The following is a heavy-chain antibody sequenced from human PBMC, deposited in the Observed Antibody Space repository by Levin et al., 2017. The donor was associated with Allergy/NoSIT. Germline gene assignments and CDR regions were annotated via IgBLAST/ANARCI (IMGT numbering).Heavy chain of an antibody. Sequence: KTGGSLRLSCAVSAYSINSDYLWGWIRQPPGKGLEWIGTIYHSGSTYYNPSLKSRVTMSVDTSTNQFSLKLSSVTAADAAVYYCARAVSGGYYVDYWYFDLWGRGTLVTVSS. J-gene: IGHJ2*01. CDR3: ARAVSGGYYVDYWYFDL. D-gene: IGHD1-26*01. V-gene: IGHV4-38-2*01. CDR2: IYHSGST. CDR1: AYSINSDYL.